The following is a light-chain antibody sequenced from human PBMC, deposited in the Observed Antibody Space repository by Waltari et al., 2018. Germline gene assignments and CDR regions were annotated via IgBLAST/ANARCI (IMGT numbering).Light chain of an antibody. J-gene: IGKJ4*01. CDR2: AAS. CDR1: QDTDRH. Sequence: DIQLTQSPSFLSASVGDRVTITCRAGQDTDRHLIWYQQKPGKAPKVLIYAASTLQGGVPSRFSGSGSGTEFTLTISSLQPEDFATYYCQQMKSYPLTFGGGTRVEI. CDR3: QQMKSYPLT. V-gene: IGKV1-9*01.